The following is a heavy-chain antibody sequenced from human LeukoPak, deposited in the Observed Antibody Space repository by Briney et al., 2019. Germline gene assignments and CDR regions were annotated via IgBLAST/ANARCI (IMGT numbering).Heavy chain of an antibody. CDR3: ARLLYYDFWSGYYYPGDNAFDI. Sequence: SQTLSLTCTVSGGSISSGGYYWSWIRQHPGKGLEWIGYIYYSGSTYYNPSLKSRVTISVDTSKNQFSLKLSSVTAADTAVYYCARLLYYDFWSGYYYPGDNAFDIWGQGTMVTVSS. J-gene: IGHJ3*02. D-gene: IGHD3-3*01. CDR2: IYYSGST. CDR1: GGSISSGGYY. V-gene: IGHV4-31*03.